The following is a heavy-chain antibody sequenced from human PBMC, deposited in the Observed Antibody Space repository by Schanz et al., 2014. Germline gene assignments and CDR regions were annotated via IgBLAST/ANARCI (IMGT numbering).Heavy chain of an antibody. CDR2: ISSDGTNK. V-gene: IGHV3-30*03. J-gene: IGHJ3*02. CDR1: GFTFSNXX. D-gene: IGHD6-6*01. CDR3: ARLATSKSRLGDAVDI. Sequence: QVQLVESGGGVVQPGRSLRLSCAASGFTFSNXXLHWVRXXXXQGLNWVAVISSDGTNKYYADSVQGRFTLSKDFSKDTLYLQLTSLRPEDTAVYYCARLATSKSRLGDAVDIWGQGTMVTVSS.